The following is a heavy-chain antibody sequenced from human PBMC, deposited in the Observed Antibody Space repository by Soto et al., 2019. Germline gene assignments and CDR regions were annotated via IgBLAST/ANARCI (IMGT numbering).Heavy chain of an antibody. CDR3: ARGSKDSYPGSRIFDF. CDR1: GFTFSSYG. D-gene: IGHD3-10*01. CDR2: IWYDGSNK. J-gene: IGHJ4*02. Sequence: GGSLRLSCAASGFTFSSYGMHWVRQAPGKGLEWVAVIWYDGSNKYYADSVKGRFTISRDNSKNTLYLQMNSLRAEDSAVYYCARGSKDSYPGSRIFDFWGRGTLVTV. V-gene: IGHV3-33*01.